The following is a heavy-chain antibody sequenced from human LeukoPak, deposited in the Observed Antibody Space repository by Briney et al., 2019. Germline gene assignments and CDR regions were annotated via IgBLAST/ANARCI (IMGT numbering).Heavy chain of an antibody. CDR2: INWNGGST. CDR3: ARGSRTQYYFDY. D-gene: IGHD3-10*01. V-gene: IGHV3-20*04. J-gene: IGHJ4*02. Sequence: PGGSLRLSCAASGFTFDDYGMSWVRQAPGKGLEWVSGINWNGGSTGYADSVKGRFTISRDNSKNTLYLQMNSLRAEDTAVYYCARGSRTQYYFDYWGQGTLVTVSS. CDR1: GFTFDDYG.